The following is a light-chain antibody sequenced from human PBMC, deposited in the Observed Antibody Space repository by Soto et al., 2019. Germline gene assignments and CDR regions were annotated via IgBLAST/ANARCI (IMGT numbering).Light chain of an antibody. CDR3: RPSSSTPRT. CDR2: AAS. V-gene: IGKV1-39*01. J-gene: IGKJ1*01. Sequence: DIQMTQSPSSLSASVGDRVTITCRASQSISSYLNWYQQKPGKAPKLLIYAASSLQSGVPSRFSGSGSGTDFTLTSSRLQPEAFATYYCRPSSSTPRTFGQGTKVEIK. CDR1: QSISSY.